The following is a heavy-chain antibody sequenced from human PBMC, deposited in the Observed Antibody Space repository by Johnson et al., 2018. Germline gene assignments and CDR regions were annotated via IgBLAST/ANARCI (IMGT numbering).Heavy chain of an antibody. CDR1: GFPFRSFG. V-gene: IGHV3-30*18. Sequence: QVQLVQSGGGVVQPGRSLRLSCAASGFPFRSFGMHWVRQAPGKGLEWVAMISYDGTKKKNADSVKGRFSISRDNSKNTLYLEMKSLRPEDTAVYFCAKDGRDGSGDHEGSDIWGLGTMVTVSS. CDR3: AKDGRDGSGDHEGSDI. J-gene: IGHJ3*02. CDR2: ISYDGTKK. D-gene: IGHD3-22*01.